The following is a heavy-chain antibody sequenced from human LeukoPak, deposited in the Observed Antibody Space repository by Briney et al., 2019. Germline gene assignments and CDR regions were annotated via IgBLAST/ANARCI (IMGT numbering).Heavy chain of an antibody. CDR2: IYHSGST. V-gene: IGHV4-4*02. D-gene: IGHD6-13*01. Sequence: PGGSLRLSCAASGFTFSSYSMNWVRQPPGKGLEWVGEIYHSGSTNYNPSLKSRVTISVDKSKNQFSLKLSSVTAADTAVYYCARVAAAGTFFDYWGQGTLVTVSS. CDR1: GFTFSSYSM. CDR3: ARVAAAGTFFDY. J-gene: IGHJ4*02.